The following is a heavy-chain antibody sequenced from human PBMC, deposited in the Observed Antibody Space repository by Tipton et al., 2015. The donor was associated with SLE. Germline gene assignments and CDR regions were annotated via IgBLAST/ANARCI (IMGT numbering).Heavy chain of an antibody. D-gene: IGHD3-10*01. CDR2: ISGSGGST. V-gene: IGHV3-23*01. Sequence: GSLRLSCAASGFTFSSYAMSWVRQAPGKGLEWVSAISGSGGSTYYADSVKGRFTISRDNSKNTLYLQMNSLRAEDTAVYYCAKDPLLWFGELLPRDYWGQGTLVTVSS. J-gene: IGHJ4*02. CDR1: GFTFSSYA. CDR3: AKDPLLWFGELLPRDY.